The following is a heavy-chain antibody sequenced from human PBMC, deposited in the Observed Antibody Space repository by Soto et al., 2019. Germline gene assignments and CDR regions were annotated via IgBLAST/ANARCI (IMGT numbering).Heavy chain of an antibody. D-gene: IGHD3-10*01. CDR1: GFSFSTYA. CDR3: VLWPPYYFDY. V-gene: IGHV3-23*01. CDR2: ISGSGGDT. Sequence: GGSLRLSCAASGFSFSTYAMTWVRQTPGKGLEWVSTISGSGGDTYYADSVKGRFTISRDNSKNTLYLQMNSLRAEDTAVYYCVLWPPYYFDYWGQGTLVTVSS. J-gene: IGHJ4*02.